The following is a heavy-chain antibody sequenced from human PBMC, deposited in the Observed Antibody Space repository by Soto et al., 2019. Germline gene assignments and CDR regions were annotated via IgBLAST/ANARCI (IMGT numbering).Heavy chain of an antibody. CDR3: VRGGHGSGSYLGSS. V-gene: IGHV3-9*01. D-gene: IGHD3-10*01. CDR1: GFTFDDYV. CDR2: ISWNSVSI. J-gene: IGHJ5*02. Sequence: EVQLVESGGGLVQPGRSLRLSCAASGFTFDDYVMHWVRQVPGKGLEWVSSISWNSVSIGYADSVKGRFTISRDNAKNSVYLQMDSLRVEDTAVYYCVRGGHGSGSYLGSSWGQGILVTVSS.